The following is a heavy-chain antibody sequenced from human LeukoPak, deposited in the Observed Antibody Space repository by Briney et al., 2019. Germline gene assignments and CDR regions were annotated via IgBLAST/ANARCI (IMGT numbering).Heavy chain of an antibody. CDR3: AKCRITIYGVADH. CDR1: GFTFSSYS. V-gene: IGHV3-48*01. CDR2: ISSSSSSI. Sequence: GGSLRLSCAASGFTFSSYSMNWVRQAPGKGLEWASYISSSSSSISYADSVKGRFTISRDTSKNTMYLQMNSLRPEDTAVYYCAKCRITIYGVADHWGQGTLVTVSS. D-gene: IGHD3-3*01. J-gene: IGHJ5*02.